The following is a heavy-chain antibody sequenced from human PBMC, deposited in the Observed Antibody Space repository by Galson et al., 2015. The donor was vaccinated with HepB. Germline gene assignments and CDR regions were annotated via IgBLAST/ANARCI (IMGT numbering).Heavy chain of an antibody. V-gene: IGHV5-51*01. J-gene: IGHJ4*02. D-gene: IGHD2-2*01. Sequence: QSGAEVKKPGESLKISCKSSGYPFTSYWIGWVRQMPGKGLEWMGIIYPGDSESRYSPSFQGQVTISVDKSINTAYLHWSSLKASDTALYYCARHYAAKWVDSWGQGTLVTVSS. CDR2: IYPGDSES. CDR1: GYPFTSYW. CDR3: ARHYAAKWVDS.